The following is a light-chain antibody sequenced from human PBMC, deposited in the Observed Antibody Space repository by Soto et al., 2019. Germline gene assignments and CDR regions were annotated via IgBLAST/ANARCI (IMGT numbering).Light chain of an antibody. CDR2: DAS. CDR3: QQRSNWPPWT. V-gene: IGKV3-11*01. CDR1: QSVSSY. J-gene: IGKJ1*01. Sequence: EIVLTQSPATLSLSPGERATLSCRASQSVSSYLAWYHQKPGQAPRLLIYDASNRATGIPARFSGSGSGTDFTLTISSREPEDFAVYYCQQRSNWPPWTCGQGTKVEIK.